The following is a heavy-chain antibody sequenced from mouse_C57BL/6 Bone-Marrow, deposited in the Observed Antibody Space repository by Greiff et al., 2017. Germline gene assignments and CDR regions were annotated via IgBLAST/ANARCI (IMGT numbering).Heavy chain of an antibody. CDR3: ARMGGYYWYFYV. D-gene: IGHD1-1*02. J-gene: IGHJ1*03. CDR2: IWRGGST. Sequence: VKLMESGPGLVQPSQSLSITCTVSGFSLTSYGVHWVRQSPGKGLEWLGVIWRGGSTDYNAAFMSRMSLTKDNSKSQVFFKMNSLQADDTAIYYCARMGGYYWYFYVWGTGTTVTVSS. V-gene: IGHV2-5*01. CDR1: GFSLTSYG.